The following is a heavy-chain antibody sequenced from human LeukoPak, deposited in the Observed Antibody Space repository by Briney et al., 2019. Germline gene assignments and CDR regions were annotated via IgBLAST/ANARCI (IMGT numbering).Heavy chain of an antibody. V-gene: IGHV4-59*01. CDR2: THYSGSP. J-gene: IGHJ4*02. CDR1: GGSIRSDY. CDR3: ARGGTRFHILASD. Sequence: PSETLSLTCTVSGGSIRSDYWSWIRQPPGKGLEWIGYTHYSGSPNYNPSLKSRVTISVDTSKNQFSLKMSSVTAADTAVYYCARGGTRFHILASDWGQGILVSVSS. D-gene: IGHD3-9*01.